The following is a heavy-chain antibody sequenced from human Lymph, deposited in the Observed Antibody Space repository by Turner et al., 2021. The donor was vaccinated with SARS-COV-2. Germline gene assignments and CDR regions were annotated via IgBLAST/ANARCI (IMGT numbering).Heavy chain of an antibody. CDR2: FYKIGSI. CDR1: GGSISSTS. CDR3: ARHQGSTSGYDHGMNV. Sequence: QVQLQESGPGLVRPSETLSLTCPVSGGSISSTSWSWIRQSPGRGLELIGYFYKIGSIDYNPTLRSRVTISVDTSKNQLSLNLISVTAADTAVYYCARHQGSTSGYDHGMNVWGQGTAVIVSS. V-gene: IGHV4-59*08. D-gene: IGHD1-1*01. J-gene: IGHJ6*02.